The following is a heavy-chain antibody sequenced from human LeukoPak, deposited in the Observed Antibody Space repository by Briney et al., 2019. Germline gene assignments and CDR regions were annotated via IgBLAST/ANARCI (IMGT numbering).Heavy chain of an antibody. D-gene: IGHD5-18*01. Sequence: PGGSLRLSCAASGFIFRSFAMSWVRQAPGKGLEWVSIIRSSDGSTNYADSVRGRFTISRDNSKNILYLQMNSLRADDTAVYYCVKGGGTSYGYIPYWGQGSLVTVSS. CDR3: VKGGGTSYGYIPY. J-gene: IGHJ4*02. CDR2: IRSSDGST. V-gene: IGHV3-23*01. CDR1: GFIFRSFA.